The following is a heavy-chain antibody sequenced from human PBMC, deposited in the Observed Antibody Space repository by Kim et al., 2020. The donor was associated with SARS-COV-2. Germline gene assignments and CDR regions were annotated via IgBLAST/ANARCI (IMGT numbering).Heavy chain of an antibody. CDR3: SCETRVGYGSGSYLGDNYYYYCMDV. CDR2: IYYSGST. D-gene: IGHD3-10*01. CDR1: GGSISSSSYY. V-gene: IGHV4-39*01. J-gene: IGHJ6*02. Sequence: SETLSLTCTVSGGSISSSSYYWGWIRQPPGKGLEWIGSIYYSGSTYYNPSLKSRVTISVDTSKNQFSLKLSSVTAADTAVYYCSCETRVGYGSGSYLGDNYYYYCMDVWGQGTTVTVSS.